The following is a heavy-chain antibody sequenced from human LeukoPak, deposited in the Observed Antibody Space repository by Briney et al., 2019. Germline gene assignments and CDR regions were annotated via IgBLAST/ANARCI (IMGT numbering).Heavy chain of an antibody. V-gene: IGHV3-21*06. Sequence: PGGSLRLSCVASGFISGFSLRNYVMNWVRQGPGKGLEWVASITATTNSIHYADSVKGRFTISRDNAQSSMYLQMNSLRAEDTAVYYCARDFHRYYYDSSGYNAFDIWGQGTMVTVSS. CDR1: GFISGFSLRNYV. D-gene: IGHD3-22*01. J-gene: IGHJ3*02. CDR3: ARDFHRYYYDSSGYNAFDI. CDR2: ITATTNSI.